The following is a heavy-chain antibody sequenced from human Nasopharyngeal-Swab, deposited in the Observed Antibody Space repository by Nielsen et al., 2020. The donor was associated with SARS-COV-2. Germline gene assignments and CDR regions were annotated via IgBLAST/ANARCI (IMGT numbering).Heavy chain of an antibody. Sequence: ASVKVSCKASGYTFTGYYMHWVRQAPGQGLEWMGRINPNSGGTNYAQKFQGRVTMTRDTSISTAYMELSRLGSDDTAVYYCARDPDEFVRWELLRYFDYWGQGTLVAVSS. V-gene: IGHV1-2*06. CDR1: GYTFTGYY. CDR2: INPNSGGT. D-gene: IGHD1-26*01. J-gene: IGHJ4*02. CDR3: ARDPDEFVRWELLRYFDY.